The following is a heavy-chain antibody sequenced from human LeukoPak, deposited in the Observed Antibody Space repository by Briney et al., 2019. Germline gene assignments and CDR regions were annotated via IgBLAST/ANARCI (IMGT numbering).Heavy chain of an antibody. Sequence: GGSLRLSCAASGFTFSRYWIHWVHQAPGKGLVWVSRINTDGSSTTYADSVKGRFTISRDNAKNTLYLQMNSLRAEDTAVYYCARSAYYDRSGYYHDYWGQGTLVTVSS. V-gene: IGHV3-74*01. CDR3: ARSAYYDRSGYYHDY. J-gene: IGHJ4*01. CDR2: INTDGSST. D-gene: IGHD3-22*01. CDR1: GFTFSRYW.